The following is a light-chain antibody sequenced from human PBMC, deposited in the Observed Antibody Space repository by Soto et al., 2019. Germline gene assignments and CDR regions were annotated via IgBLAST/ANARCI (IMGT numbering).Light chain of an antibody. CDR1: QSVRYN. Sequence: EIMMTQSPATLSVSPGERATLSCRARQSVRYNLSLYQQKPGQAPRLLIYYASTRATGIPARVSGSGSGTEFTRTIISLQSEDFAWDYCQQYNNWPHITFGQGTRLEIK. CDR2: YAS. V-gene: IGKV3-15*01. J-gene: IGKJ5*01. CDR3: QQYNNWPHIT.